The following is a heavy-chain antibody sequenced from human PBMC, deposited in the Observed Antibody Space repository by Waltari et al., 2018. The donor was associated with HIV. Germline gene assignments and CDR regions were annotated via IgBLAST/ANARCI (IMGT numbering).Heavy chain of an antibody. V-gene: IGHV3-9*01. Sequence: EVQLVESGGGLVQPGRSLRLSCAASGFTFDNSAMHWVRQAPGKGLEWVSGISWNSGSIGYADSVKGRFTISRDNAKNSLYLQMNSLRAEDTALYYCAKDGQFAAPWGQGTLVTVSS. J-gene: IGHJ5*02. CDR1: GFTFDNSA. CDR3: AKDGQFAAP. CDR2: ISWNSGSI.